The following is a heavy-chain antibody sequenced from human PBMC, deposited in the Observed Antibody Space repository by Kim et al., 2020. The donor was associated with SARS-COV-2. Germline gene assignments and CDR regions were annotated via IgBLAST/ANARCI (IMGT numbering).Heavy chain of an antibody. J-gene: IGHJ6*02. Sequence: GGSLRLSCAASGFTFSAYWMSWVRQAPGKGLEWVANIKQDGSEKYYVDSVKGRFTISRDNAKNSLYLQMNSLRVEDTAVYYCARRGDDDWYYYGLDVWGQGTTVTVSS. V-gene: IGHV3-7*01. D-gene: IGHD3-9*01. CDR3: ARRGDDDWYYYGLDV. CDR1: GFTFSAYW. CDR2: IKQDGSEK.